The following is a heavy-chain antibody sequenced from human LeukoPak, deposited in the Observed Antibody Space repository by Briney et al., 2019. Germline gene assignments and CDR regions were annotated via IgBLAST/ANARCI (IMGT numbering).Heavy chain of an antibody. Sequence: GGSLRLSCTASGFAFSSYAMSWVRQAPGKGLEWVANIKQDGSEKYYVDSVKGRFTISRDNAKNSLYLQMNSLRAEDTAVYYCARAVGYGDPDYWGQGTLVTVSS. CDR1: GFAFSSYA. V-gene: IGHV3-7*03. CDR2: IKQDGSEK. J-gene: IGHJ4*02. CDR3: ARAVGYGDPDY. D-gene: IGHD4-17*01.